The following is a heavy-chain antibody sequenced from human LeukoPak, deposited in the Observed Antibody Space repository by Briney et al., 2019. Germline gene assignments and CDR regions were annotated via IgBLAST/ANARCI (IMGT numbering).Heavy chain of an antibody. V-gene: IGHV4-59*01. J-gene: IGHJ4*02. CDR3: ARFGKPAWDFWSGYYVAYYFDY. CDR2: IYYSGST. D-gene: IGHD3-3*01. Sequence: SETLSLTCAVYGGSFSGYYWSWIRQPPGKGLEWIGYIYYSGSTNYNPSLKSRVTISVDTSKNQFSLKLSSVTAADTAVYYCARFGKPAWDFWSGYYVAYYFDYWGQGTLVTVSS. CDR1: GGSFSGYY.